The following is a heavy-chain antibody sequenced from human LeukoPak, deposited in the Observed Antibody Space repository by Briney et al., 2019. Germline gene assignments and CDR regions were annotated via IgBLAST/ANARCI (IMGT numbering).Heavy chain of an antibody. CDR1: GGTFSSYA. J-gene: IGHJ4*02. D-gene: IGHD6-13*01. CDR2: IIPIFGTA. Sequence: SVKVSCKASGGTFSSYAISWVRQAPGQGLEWMGGIIPIFGTANYAQRFQGRVTITADKSTSTAYMELSSLRSEDTAVYYCARVGIAAAGIDYWGQGTLVTVSS. CDR3: ARVGIAAAGIDY. V-gene: IGHV1-69*06.